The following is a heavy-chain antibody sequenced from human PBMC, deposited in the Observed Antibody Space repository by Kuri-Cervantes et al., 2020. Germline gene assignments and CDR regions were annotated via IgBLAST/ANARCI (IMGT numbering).Heavy chain of an antibody. D-gene: IGHD6-13*01. J-gene: IGHJ4*02. V-gene: IGHV3-48*01. Sequence: GESLKISCAASGFTFSDYSMNWVRQAPGKGLEWVSYISDSSSTIYYADSVKGRFTISRDNSKDTLYLQVNSLRAEDTAVYYCARRDGSTWYYFDYWGQGTLVTVSS. CDR3: ARRDGSTWYYFDY. CDR1: GFTFSDYS. CDR2: ISDSSSTI.